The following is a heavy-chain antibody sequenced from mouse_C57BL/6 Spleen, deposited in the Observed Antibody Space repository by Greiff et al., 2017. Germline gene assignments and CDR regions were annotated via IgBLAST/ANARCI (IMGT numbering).Heavy chain of an antibody. D-gene: IGHD2-5*01. CDR2: FYPGSGSI. Sequence: VQLQQSGAELVKPGASVKLSCKASGYTFTEYTIHWVKLRSGQGLEWIGWFYPGSGSIKYNEKFKDKATLTADKSSSTVYMELSRLTSEDSAVYFWARHEDSSLYSNYAWDYWGQGTSLTVSS. CDR3: ARHEDSSLYSNYAWDY. CDR1: GYTFTEYT. V-gene: IGHV1-62-2*01. J-gene: IGHJ4*01.